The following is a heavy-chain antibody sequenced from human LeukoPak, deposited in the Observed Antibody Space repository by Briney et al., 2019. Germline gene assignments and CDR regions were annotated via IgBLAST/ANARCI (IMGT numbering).Heavy chain of an antibody. D-gene: IGHD6-6*01. V-gene: IGHV1-3*03. CDR2: INAGNGNT. J-gene: IGHJ6*03. CDR3: ARDRGPPSSSPYYLDV. Sequence: ASVKLSCKASGYTFTSYAMHWVRQAPGQRLEWMGWINAGNGNTKYSQEFQGRVTITRDTSASTAYMELSSLRSEDMAVYYCARDRGPPSSSPYYLDVWGKGTTVTVSS. CDR1: GYTFTSYA.